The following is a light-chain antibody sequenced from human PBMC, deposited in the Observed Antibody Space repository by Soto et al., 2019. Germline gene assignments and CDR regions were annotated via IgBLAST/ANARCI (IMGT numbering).Light chain of an antibody. Sequence: QSALAQPASVSGSPGQSITISCAGSSRDIGGYDFVSWYQQHPGEVPKLIIFDVSDRPSGVSDRFSGSKSGDTASLTISGLQVEDEAEYYCSSFSNSDTPYVFGTGTKLTVL. CDR2: DVS. CDR1: SRDIGGYDF. CDR3: SSFSNSDTPYV. J-gene: IGLJ1*01. V-gene: IGLV2-14*03.